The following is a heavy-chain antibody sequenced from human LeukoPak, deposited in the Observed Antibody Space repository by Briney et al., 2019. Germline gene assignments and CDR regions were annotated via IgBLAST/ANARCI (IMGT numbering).Heavy chain of an antibody. V-gene: IGHV3-48*03. D-gene: IGHD3-10*01. CDR2: ISSSGSTI. J-gene: IGHJ3*02. CDR1: GFTFSSYE. CDR3: ASRWGFMVRGVIIYSQKNDAFDI. Sequence: GGSLRLSCAASGFTFSSYEMNWVRQAPGKGLEWVSYISSSGSTIYYADSVKGRFTISRDNAKNSLYLQMNSLRAEDTAVYYCASRWGFMVRGVIIYSQKNDAFDIWGQGTMVTVSS.